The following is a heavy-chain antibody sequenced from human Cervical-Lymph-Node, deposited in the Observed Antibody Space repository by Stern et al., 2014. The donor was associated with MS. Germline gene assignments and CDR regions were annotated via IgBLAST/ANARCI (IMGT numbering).Heavy chain of an antibody. CDR2: IFPMSRTI. J-gene: IGHJ6*02. CDR1: GYTFSRFA. Sequence: VHLVESGTEVQKPGSSLKVSCKASGYTFSRFAFSWVRQTPGQGLEWMGGIFPMSRTIKYAQRYQDRVTITADESTSPSNMEMTSLRYEDAGVYFCAGTTTAWDNPFHFYGMDVWGQGTTVTVSS. V-gene: IGHV1-69*01. CDR3: AGTTTAWDNPFHFYGMDV. D-gene: IGHD1-14*01.